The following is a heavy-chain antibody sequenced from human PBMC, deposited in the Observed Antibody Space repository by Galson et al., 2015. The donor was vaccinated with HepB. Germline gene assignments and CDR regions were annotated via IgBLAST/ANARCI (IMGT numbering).Heavy chain of an antibody. J-gene: IGHJ4*02. V-gene: IGHV2-5*05. D-gene: IGHD4-23*01. CDR1: GLSISASGEG. Sequence: PALVKPTQTLTLTCSLSGLSISASGEGVGWIRQPPGKALEWLSLIYWDDTKRYGPSLENRLTITKDTSKNQVVLTMTNMDPVDTGTYYCAKLGNSFFEYWGQGTPDTVSS. CDR2: IYWDDTK. CDR3: AKLGNSFFEY.